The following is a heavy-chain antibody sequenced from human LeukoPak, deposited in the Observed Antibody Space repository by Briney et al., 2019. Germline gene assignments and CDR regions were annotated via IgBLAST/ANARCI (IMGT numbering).Heavy chain of an antibody. J-gene: IGHJ4*02. CDR3: ARAPRDCADECYTGYCDN. CDR2: ISGKGTTK. CDR1: GFNFSAYY. D-gene: IGHD2-21*01. V-gene: IGHV3-11*01. Sequence: PGGSLRLSCATSGFNFSAYYMNWLRQAPGKGLEWVSSISGKGTTKSYADSVKGRFTVSRDNTEKTVSLQMNSLRDEDTALYYCARAPRDCADECYTGYCDNRGQGTLVTVSS.